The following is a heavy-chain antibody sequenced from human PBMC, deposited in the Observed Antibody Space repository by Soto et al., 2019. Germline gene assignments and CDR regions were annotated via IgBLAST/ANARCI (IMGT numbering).Heavy chain of an antibody. D-gene: IGHD2-21*02. Sequence: PGGSLRLSCAASGFTVSSNYMSWVRQAPGKGLEWVSVIYSGGSTYYADSVKGRFTISRDNSKNTLYLQMNSLRAEDTAVYYCARIYGGNLGYYYYGMDVWGQGTTVTVSS. CDR2: IYSGGST. V-gene: IGHV3-53*01. CDR1: GFTVSSNY. CDR3: ARIYGGNLGYYYYGMDV. J-gene: IGHJ6*02.